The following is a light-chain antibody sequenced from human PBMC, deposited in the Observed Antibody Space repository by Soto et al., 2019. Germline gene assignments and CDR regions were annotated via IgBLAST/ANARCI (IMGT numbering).Light chain of an antibody. CDR2: AAS. V-gene: IGKV1-39*01. CDR1: QSISNY. Sequence: DIQMTQSPSSLSASVGDRVTITCRASQSISNYLNWYQEKPGKAPKLLIYAASSLQSGVPSRFSGSGSGTDFTLTISSLQPEDFATYYCQQCYSTSYTFGQGTKLEIK. J-gene: IGKJ2*01. CDR3: QQCYSTSYT.